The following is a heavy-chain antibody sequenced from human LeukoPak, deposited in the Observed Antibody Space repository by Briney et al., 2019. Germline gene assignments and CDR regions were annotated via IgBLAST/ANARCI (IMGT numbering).Heavy chain of an antibody. J-gene: IGHJ3*02. Sequence: GGSLGLSCAASGFTFSRNWMSWVRQAPGKGLEWVANIKQDGSEKYYVDSVKGRFTISRDNAKNSLYLEMNSLRAEDTAVYYCARTSIAASDAFDIWGQGTMVTVSS. D-gene: IGHD6-6*01. CDR3: ARTSIAASDAFDI. V-gene: IGHV3-7*01. CDR2: IKQDGSEK. CDR1: GFTFSRNW.